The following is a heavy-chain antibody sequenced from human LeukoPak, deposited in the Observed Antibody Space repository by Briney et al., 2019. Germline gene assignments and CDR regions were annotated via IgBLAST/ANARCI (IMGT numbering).Heavy chain of an antibody. Sequence: GGSLRLSCAASGFTFDNYEMNWVRQAPGKRLEWVSYISSSGSSIFYADPVKGRFTISRDNAKNSLYLQMHSLSAEDTAVYYCATKVAGTSHFSYWGQGTRVTVSS. CDR2: ISSSGSSI. D-gene: IGHD6-19*01. J-gene: IGHJ4*02. V-gene: IGHV3-48*03. CDR3: ATKVAGTSHFSY. CDR1: GFTFDNYE.